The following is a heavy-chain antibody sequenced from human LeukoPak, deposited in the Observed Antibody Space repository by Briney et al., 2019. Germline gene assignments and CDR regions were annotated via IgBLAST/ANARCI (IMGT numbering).Heavy chain of an antibody. J-gene: IGHJ4*02. CDR3: ARVMSGSGSKYFDY. CDR1: GFTFSSFP. D-gene: IGHD3-10*01. V-gene: IGHV3-64*02. CDR2: ISGTGGTS. Sequence: GGSLRLSCAASGFTFSSFPMHWVRQVPGKGLEYVSAISGTGGTSYYADSVKDRFTISRDNSKNTLYLQMGSLRAEDMAVYYCARVMSGSGSKYFDYWGQGTLVTVSS.